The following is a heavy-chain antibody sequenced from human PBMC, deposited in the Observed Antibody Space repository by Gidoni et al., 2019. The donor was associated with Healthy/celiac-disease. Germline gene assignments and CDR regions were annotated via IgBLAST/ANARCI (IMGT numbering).Heavy chain of an antibody. D-gene: IGHD2-15*01. CDR3: AKYCSGGSCYSFDAFDI. V-gene: IGHV4-4*02. Sequence: QVQLQESGPGLVKPSGTLSLTCAVSGGPISSSNWWSWVRQPPGKGLEWIGEIYQSGSTNYNPSLKSRVTISVDKSKNQFSLKLSAVTAADTAVYYCAKYCSGGSCYSFDAFDIWGQGTMVTVSS. CDR2: IYQSGST. J-gene: IGHJ3*02. CDR1: GGPISSSNW.